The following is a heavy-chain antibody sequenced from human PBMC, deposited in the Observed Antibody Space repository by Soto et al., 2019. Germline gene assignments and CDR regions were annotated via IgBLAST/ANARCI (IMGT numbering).Heavy chain of an antibody. D-gene: IGHD2-15*01. CDR2: IYYSGST. Sequence: QLQLQESGPGLVKPSETLSLTCTVSGGSISSSSYYWGWIRQPPGKGLEWIGSIYYSGSTYYNPSLKGRVTISVDTSKNQFSLKLSSVTAADTAVYYCAADCSGGSCYVDYWGQGTLVTVSS. V-gene: IGHV4-39*01. CDR1: GGSISSSSYY. J-gene: IGHJ4*02. CDR3: AADCSGGSCYVDY.